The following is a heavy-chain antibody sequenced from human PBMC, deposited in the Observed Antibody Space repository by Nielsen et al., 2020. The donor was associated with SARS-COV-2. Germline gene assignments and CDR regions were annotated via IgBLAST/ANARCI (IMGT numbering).Heavy chain of an antibody. V-gene: IGHV3-66*01. Sequence: GGSLRLSCGASGFTISSSFMSWVRQAAGKGLDWVSVIYTDGSTSHADSVKGRFTISRDNSKNTLYLQMNSLRAEYTAVYYCARDNWGRMDVWGQGTTVTVSS. J-gene: IGHJ6*02. D-gene: IGHD7-27*01. CDR3: ARDNWGRMDV. CDR1: GFTISSSF. CDR2: IYTDGST.